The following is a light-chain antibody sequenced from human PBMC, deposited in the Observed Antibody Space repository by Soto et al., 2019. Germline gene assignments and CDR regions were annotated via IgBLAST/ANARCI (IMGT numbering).Light chain of an antibody. Sequence: QSVLTQPPSVSAAPGQKVTISCSGSSSNIGSNYVSWYQQLPGAAPKLLIYDNNKRPSGIPDRFSGSKSGTSATLGITGLQTGDEADYYCGTWDSSLSAGVVFGGGTQLTVL. CDR1: SSNIGSNY. V-gene: IGLV1-51*01. J-gene: IGLJ2*01. CDR2: DNN. CDR3: GTWDSSLSAGVV.